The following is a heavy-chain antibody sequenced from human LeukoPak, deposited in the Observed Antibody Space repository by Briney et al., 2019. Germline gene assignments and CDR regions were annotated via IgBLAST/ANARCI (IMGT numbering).Heavy chain of an antibody. J-gene: IGHJ6*02. V-gene: IGHV3-53*01. CDR2: IYSGGST. CDR1: GFTVSSNY. Sequence: PGGSLRLSCAASGFTVSSNYMSWVRQAPGKGLEWVSVIYSGGSTYYADSVKGRFTISRDNSKNTLYLQMNSLRAEDTAVYYCAKDSSYYDSSGYGGMDVWGQGTTVTVSS. D-gene: IGHD3-22*01. CDR3: AKDSSYYDSSGYGGMDV.